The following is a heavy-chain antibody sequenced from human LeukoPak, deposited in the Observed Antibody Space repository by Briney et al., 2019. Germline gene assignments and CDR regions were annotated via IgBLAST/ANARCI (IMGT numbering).Heavy chain of an antibody. CDR1: GFTFSPYS. Sequence: GGSLRLSCAASGFTFSPYSMNWVRQAPGKGLEWVSSISGSSLYIYYADSVKGRFTISGDNAKNSLYLQMNSLRAEDTAVYYCARDPPYYDSSGYYYDYWGQGALVTASS. D-gene: IGHD3-22*01. CDR3: ARDPPYYDSSGYYYDY. CDR2: ISGSSLYI. V-gene: IGHV3-21*01. J-gene: IGHJ4*02.